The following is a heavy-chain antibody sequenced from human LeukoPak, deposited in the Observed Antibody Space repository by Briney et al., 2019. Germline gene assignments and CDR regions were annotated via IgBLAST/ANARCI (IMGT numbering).Heavy chain of an antibody. Sequence: SETLSLTCTVSGGSISSYYWSWIRQPPGKGLEWIGYIYYSGSTNYNPSLKSRVTISVDTSKNQFSLKLSSVTAADTAVYYCARARGVGRQNWFDPWGQGTLVTVSS. J-gene: IGHJ5*02. D-gene: IGHD1-26*01. V-gene: IGHV4-59*01. CDR2: IYYSGST. CDR3: ARARGVGRQNWFDP. CDR1: GGSISSYY.